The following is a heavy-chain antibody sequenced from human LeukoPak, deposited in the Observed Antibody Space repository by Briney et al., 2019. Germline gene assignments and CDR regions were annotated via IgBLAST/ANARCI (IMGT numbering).Heavy chain of an antibody. Sequence: GGSLRLSCAASGFIVSHNYMTWVRQAPGKGLEWISVIYIDGTTYYADSVKGRFTISRDQANNTLYLQMNTLRDEDTTVYYCARGPRYSFYWGQGTLVSVSS. V-gene: IGHV3-53*01. D-gene: IGHD6-13*01. CDR1: GFIVSHNY. CDR3: ARGPRYSFY. J-gene: IGHJ4*02. CDR2: IYIDGTT.